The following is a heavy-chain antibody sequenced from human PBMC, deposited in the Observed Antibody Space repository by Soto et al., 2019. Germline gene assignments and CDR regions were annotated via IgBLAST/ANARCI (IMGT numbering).Heavy chain of an antibody. D-gene: IGHD6-19*01. CDR2: ISWDGGST. Sequence: GGSLRLSCAASGFTFDDYTMHWVRQAPGKGLEWVSLISWDGGSTYYADSVKGRFTISRDNSKNSLYLQMNSLRTEDTALYYCAKERDSSGWYYFDYWGQGTLVTVSS. CDR1: GFTFDDYT. CDR3: AKERDSSGWYYFDY. V-gene: IGHV3-43*01. J-gene: IGHJ4*02.